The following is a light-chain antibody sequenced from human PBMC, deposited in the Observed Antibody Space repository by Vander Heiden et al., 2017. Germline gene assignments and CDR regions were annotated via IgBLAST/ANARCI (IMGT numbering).Light chain of an antibody. CDR2: DVS. CDR3: SACTGSHTLV. Sequence: QSALPHPASVSVSPGQSTTIPCTGTSSDVGGYNYVAWYQQRPGKAPELMIYDVSTRPSGVSNRFSGTKSGNTASLAISGLQAEDEADYYCSACTGSHTLVFGGGTKLTVL. V-gene: IGLV2-14*03. J-gene: IGLJ2*01. CDR1: SSDVGGYNY.